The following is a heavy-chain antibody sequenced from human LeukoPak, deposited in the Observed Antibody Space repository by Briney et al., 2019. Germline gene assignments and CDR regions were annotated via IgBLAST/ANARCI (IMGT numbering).Heavy chain of an antibody. Sequence: ASVKVSCKASGYTFTGYYMHWVRQAPGQGLEWMGWINPNSGGTNYAQKFQGRVTMTRDTSTSTAYMELSRLRSDDTAVYYCARAGSGSYYVAGAFDIWGQGTMVTVSS. CDR1: GYTFTGYY. D-gene: IGHD1-26*01. CDR2: INPNSGGT. CDR3: ARAGSGSYYVAGAFDI. J-gene: IGHJ3*02. V-gene: IGHV1-2*02.